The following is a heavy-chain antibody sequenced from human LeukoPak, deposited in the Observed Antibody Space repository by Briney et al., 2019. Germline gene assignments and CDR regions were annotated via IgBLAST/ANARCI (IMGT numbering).Heavy chain of an antibody. D-gene: IGHD5-12*01. CDR3: AKGALVATPFDY. CDR1: GFTFSSYS. Sequence: GGSLRLSCAASGFTFSSYSMNWVRQAPGKGLEWVSSISSSSSYIYYADSVKGRFTISRDNSKNTLYLQMNSLRAEDTAVYYCAKGALVATPFDYWGQGTLVTVSS. CDR2: ISSSSSYI. J-gene: IGHJ4*02. V-gene: IGHV3-21*04.